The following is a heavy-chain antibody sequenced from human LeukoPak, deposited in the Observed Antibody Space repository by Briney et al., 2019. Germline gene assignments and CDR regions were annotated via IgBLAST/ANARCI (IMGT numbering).Heavy chain of an antibody. D-gene: IGHD5-18*01. J-gene: IGHJ6*02. V-gene: IGHV4-59*11. CDR2: VYYSGST. CDR3: AREGPPGYRMDYYYGMDV. Sequence: SETLSLTCTVSGDSISSHYWSWIRQPPGKGLEWIGYVYYSGSTYYNPSLKSRVTISVDTSKNQFSLKLSSVTAADTAVYYCAREGPPGYRMDYYYGMDVWGQGTTVTVSS. CDR1: GDSISSHY.